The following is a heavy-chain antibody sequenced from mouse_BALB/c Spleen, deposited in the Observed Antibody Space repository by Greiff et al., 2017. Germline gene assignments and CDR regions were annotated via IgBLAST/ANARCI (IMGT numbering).Heavy chain of an antibody. J-gene: IGHJ4*01. Sequence: QVQLKESGAELAKPGASVKMSCKASGYTFTSYWMHWVKQRPGQGLEWIGYINPSTGYTEYNQKFKDKATLTADKSSSTAYMQLSSLTSEDSAVYYCARGPVRPYAMDYWGQGTSVTVSS. CDR3: ARGPVRPYAMDY. V-gene: IGHV1-7*01. D-gene: IGHD2-14*01. CDR2: INPSTGYT. CDR1: GYTFTSYW.